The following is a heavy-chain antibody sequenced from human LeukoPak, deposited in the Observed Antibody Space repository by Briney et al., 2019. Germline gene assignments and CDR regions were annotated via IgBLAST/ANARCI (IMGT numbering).Heavy chain of an antibody. J-gene: IGHJ6*03. CDR3: ASFSIRTGAYYLDV. Sequence: GGSLRLSCVASGFTFSTYNMNWVRQAPGKGLEWVSHISPRGTTRYYADSVKGRFTIFRDNAKNSLYLKMSSLRVEDSAVYYCASFSIRTGAYYLDVWGKGTTVAVSS. CDR2: ISPRGTTR. V-gene: IGHV3-48*04. D-gene: IGHD2/OR15-2a*01. CDR1: GFTFSTYN.